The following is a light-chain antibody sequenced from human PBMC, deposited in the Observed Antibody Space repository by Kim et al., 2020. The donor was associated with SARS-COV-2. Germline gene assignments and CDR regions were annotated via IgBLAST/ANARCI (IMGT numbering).Light chain of an antibody. J-gene: IGKJ4*01. CDR3: QQYNNWPPLT. Sequence: SPGESATLSCRASQSVSVNLAWYQVRPGQTPRLLIHGASTRATGIPARFSGSGSGTEFTFTISSLQSEDFAVYYCQQYNNWPPLTFGGGTKVDIK. V-gene: IGKV3-15*01. CDR1: QSVSVN. CDR2: GAS.